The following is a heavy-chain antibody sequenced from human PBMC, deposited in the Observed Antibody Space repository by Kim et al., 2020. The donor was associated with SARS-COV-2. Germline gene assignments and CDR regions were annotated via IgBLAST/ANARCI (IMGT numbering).Heavy chain of an antibody. CDR2: GTPI. J-gene: IGHJ4*02. Sequence: GTPIKYAESGNGRFTISRDNAKKSLSLQMNSLTPEDTAVYYCVREPAYWGQGTLVTVSS. CDR3: VREPAY. V-gene: IGHV3-11*01.